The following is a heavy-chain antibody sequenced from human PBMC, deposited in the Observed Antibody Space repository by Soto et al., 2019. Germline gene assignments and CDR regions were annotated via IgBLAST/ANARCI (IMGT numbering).Heavy chain of an antibody. Sequence: PGGSLRLSCAASGFTFSSFALHWVRQAPGKGLEWVAVISYDGSIKYYADSVKGRFTISRDNAKKTLSLQMTSLRLDDTAVYFCARETLRDAIDIWGQGTMVTVSS. J-gene: IGHJ3*02. CDR2: ISYDGSIK. CDR3: ARETLRDAIDI. CDR1: GFTFSSFA. V-gene: IGHV3-30-3*01.